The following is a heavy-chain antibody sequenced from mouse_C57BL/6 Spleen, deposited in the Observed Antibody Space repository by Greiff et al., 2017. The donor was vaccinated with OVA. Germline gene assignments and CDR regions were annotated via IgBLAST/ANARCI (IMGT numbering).Heavy chain of an antibody. D-gene: IGHD2-5*01. CDR2: IYPGSGST. CDR1: GYTFTSYW. CDR3: ARHYSNYALFFAY. V-gene: IGHV1-55*01. Sequence: VQLQQPGAELVKPGASVKMSCKASGYTFTSYWITWVKQRPGQGLEWIGDIYPGSGSTNYNEKFKSKATLTVDTSSSTAYMQLSSLTSEDSAVYYCARHYSNYALFFAYWGQGTLVTVSA. J-gene: IGHJ3*01.